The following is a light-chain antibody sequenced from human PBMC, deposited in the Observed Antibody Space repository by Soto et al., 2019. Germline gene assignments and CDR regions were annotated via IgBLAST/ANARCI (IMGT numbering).Light chain of an antibody. Sequence: DIQMTQSPSTLSASVGDGVTLTCRASQTISGWLAWYQQRPGKAPKLLISDASSLRSGVPSRFSGSGSGTEFTLTISSLQPDDFGSYYCQQYKSYPWTFGQGTKVDIK. J-gene: IGKJ1*01. CDR2: DAS. CDR3: QQYKSYPWT. V-gene: IGKV1-5*01. CDR1: QTISGW.